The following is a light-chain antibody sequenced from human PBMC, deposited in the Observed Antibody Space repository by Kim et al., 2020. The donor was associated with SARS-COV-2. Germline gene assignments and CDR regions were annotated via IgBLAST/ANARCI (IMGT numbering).Light chain of an antibody. CDR1: SGSIASYY. CDR2: NNN. CDR3: QSCDTTSWV. V-gene: IGLV6-57*04. J-gene: IGLJ3*02. Sequence: FMLTQPHSVSESPGKTVTISCTRSSGSIASYYVQWYQQRPGSAPTTIIYNNNQRPSGVPDRFSGSIDSSSNSASLTISGLKTEDEADYYCQSCDTTSWVYGGGTQLTVL.